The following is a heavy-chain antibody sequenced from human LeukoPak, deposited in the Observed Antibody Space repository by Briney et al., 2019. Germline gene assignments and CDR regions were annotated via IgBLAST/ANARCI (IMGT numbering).Heavy chain of an antibody. CDR2: VIRDGSFT. CDR1: GFTFRSYW. D-gene: IGHD5-24*01. CDR3: VRDGDDFNFDY. Sequence: PGGSLRLFCAASGFTFRSYWMHWVRQAPGKGLEWVSRVIRDGSFTNCADSVKGRFTISRDNAKNTLYLQMSSLRAEDTAVYFCVRDGDDFNFDYWGQGNLVTVSS. J-gene: IGHJ4*02. V-gene: IGHV3-74*01.